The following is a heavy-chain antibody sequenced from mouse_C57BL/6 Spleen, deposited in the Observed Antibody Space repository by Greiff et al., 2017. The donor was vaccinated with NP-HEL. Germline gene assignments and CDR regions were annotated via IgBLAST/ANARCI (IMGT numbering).Heavy chain of an antibody. CDR2: ILPGSGST. Sequence: VQLQQSGAELMKPGASVKLSCKASGYTFTGYWIEWVKQRPGHGLEWIGEILPGSGSTNYNEKFKGKATFTAVQSSYTAYMQLSSLTTEDSAIYYGATTPDGGYSLLADRGQGTLVTVSA. CDR1: GYTFTGYW. J-gene: IGHJ3*01. CDR3: ATTPDGGYSLLAD. D-gene: IGHD2-3*01. V-gene: IGHV1-9*01.